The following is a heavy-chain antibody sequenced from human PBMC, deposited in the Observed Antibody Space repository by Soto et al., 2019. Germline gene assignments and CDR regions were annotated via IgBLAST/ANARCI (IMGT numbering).Heavy chain of an antibody. D-gene: IGHD1-26*01. CDR2: IYYSGST. CDR3: ARRYGGNLDY. CDR1: GGSISSYY. Sequence: QVKLQESGPRLVKPSETLSLTCTVSGGSISSYYWSWIRQPPGKGLDSIGYIYYSGSTNDNPSLKSRVTISVDTYKNQFSLTLSSVTSTDTAGYYCARRYGGNLDYWGQGTLVTVSS. J-gene: IGHJ4*02. V-gene: IGHV4-59*08.